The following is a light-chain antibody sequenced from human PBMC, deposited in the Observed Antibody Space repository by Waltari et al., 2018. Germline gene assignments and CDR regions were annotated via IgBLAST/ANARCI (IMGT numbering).Light chain of an antibody. J-gene: IGKJ1*01. V-gene: IGKV1-39*01. CDR3: QQGGT. Sequence: DIQMTQSPSSLSASVGDRVTITCRASQSISSYLNWYQQKPGKAPKRLIYAASSLQSGVPSRFSGSGSGTDFTLTISSLQPEDFATYYCQQGGTFGQGTKVEIK. CDR1: QSISSY. CDR2: AAS.